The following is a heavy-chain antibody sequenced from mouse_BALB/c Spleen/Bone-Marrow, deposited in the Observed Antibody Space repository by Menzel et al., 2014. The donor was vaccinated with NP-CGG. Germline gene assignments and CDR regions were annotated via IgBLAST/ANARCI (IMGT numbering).Heavy chain of an antibody. D-gene: IGHD2-14*01. J-gene: IGHJ3*01. V-gene: IGHV1S56*01. CDR2: IFPGDGTT. CDR1: GYTFTTYD. CDR3: ARNYRYAWFVY. Sequence: VQLQQSGAELVKPGASVKLSCKASGYTFTTYDINWVRQRPEQGLEWIGWIFPGDGTTKYNEKFKGKATLTTDKSSSTAYMQFSRLTSEDSAVYFCARNYRYAWFVYWGQGTLDTVSA.